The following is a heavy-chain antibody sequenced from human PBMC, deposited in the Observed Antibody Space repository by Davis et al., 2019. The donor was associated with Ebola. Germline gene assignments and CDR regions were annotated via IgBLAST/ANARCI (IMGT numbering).Heavy chain of an antibody. V-gene: IGHV4-39*07. CDR2: IYYSGST. D-gene: IGHD5-18*01. J-gene: IGHJ5*02. CDR1: GGSISSSSYY. CDR3: ARTRDTAMVKEWGWFDP. Sequence: SETLSLTCTVSGGSISSSSYYWGWIRQPPGKGLEWIGTIYYSGSTYYNPSLKSRVTISVDTSKNQFSLKLSSVTAADTAVYYCARTRDTAMVKEWGWFDPWGQGTLVTVSS.